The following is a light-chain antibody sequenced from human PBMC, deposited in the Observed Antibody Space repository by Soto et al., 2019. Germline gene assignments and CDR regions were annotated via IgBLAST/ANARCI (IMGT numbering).Light chain of an antibody. V-gene: IGKV1-5*03. CDR3: QQYYDYSWT. CDR1: QNIGDW. Sequence: DVQMTQSPSTLSASVGDRVTITCRASQNIGDWLAWFQQKPGRAPKLLIYKASNLESGVPSTFSGSASGTEFTLTISSLQPADFATYYCQQYYDYSWTFGQGNKVDIK. J-gene: IGKJ1*01. CDR2: KAS.